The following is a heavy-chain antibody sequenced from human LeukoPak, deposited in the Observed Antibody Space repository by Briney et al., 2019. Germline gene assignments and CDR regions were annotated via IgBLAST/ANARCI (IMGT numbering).Heavy chain of an antibody. V-gene: IGHV1-69*06. CDR2: IIPIFGTA. Sequence: SVKVSCKASGGTFSSYAISWVRQAPGQGLEWMGGIIPIFGTANYAQKFQGRVTITADKSTSTAYMELSSLRSEDTAVYYCARGDYYDSSGSAYYYYYMDVWGKGTTVTASS. D-gene: IGHD3-22*01. J-gene: IGHJ6*03. CDR1: GGTFSSYA. CDR3: ARGDYYDSSGSAYYYYYMDV.